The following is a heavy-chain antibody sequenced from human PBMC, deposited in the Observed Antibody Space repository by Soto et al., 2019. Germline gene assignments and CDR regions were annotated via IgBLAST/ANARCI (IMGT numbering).Heavy chain of an antibody. J-gene: IGHJ5*02. CDR2: INHSGST. CDR3: ARGLRGVIIGRWFDP. Sequence: SETLSLTYAVYGGSFSGYYWSWIRQPPGKGLEWIGEINHSGSTNYNPSLKSRVTISVDTSKNQFSLKLSSVTAADTAVYYCARGLRGVIIGRWFDPWGQGTLVTVSS. CDR1: GGSFSGYY. D-gene: IGHD3-10*01. V-gene: IGHV4-34*01.